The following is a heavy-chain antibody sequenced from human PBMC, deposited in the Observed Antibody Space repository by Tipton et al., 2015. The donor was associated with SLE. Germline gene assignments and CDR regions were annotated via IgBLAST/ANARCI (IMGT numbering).Heavy chain of an antibody. CDR1: GFTFSTYG. D-gene: IGHD1-1*01. Sequence: SLRLSCAASGFTFSTYGMHWVRQAPGKGLEWVAVIWYDGSNKYYADSVKGRFTISRDSSKNTLYLQMNSLRAEDTAVYHCAKDRTRLPSWNDHWGQGTLVTVSS. CDR3: AKDRTRLPSWNDH. CDR2: IWYDGSNK. V-gene: IGHV3-33*06. J-gene: IGHJ5*02.